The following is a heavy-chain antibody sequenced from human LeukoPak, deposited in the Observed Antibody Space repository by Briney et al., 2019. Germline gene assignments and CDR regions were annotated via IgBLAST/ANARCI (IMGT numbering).Heavy chain of an antibody. CDR3: ARSDGYGLVDI. D-gene: IGHD3-10*01. CDR2: IYSSGST. V-gene: IGHV4-59*08. CDR1: GGSIRGYY. Sequence: SETLSLTCTVSGGSIRGYYWSWIRQPPGKGLEWIGYIYSSGSTNYNPSLKSRVTMSVDTSKNQFSLKLSSVTAADTAVYYCARSDGYGLVDIWGQGTMVTVSS. J-gene: IGHJ3*02.